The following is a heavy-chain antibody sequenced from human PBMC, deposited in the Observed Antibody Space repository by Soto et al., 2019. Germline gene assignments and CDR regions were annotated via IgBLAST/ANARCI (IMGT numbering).Heavy chain of an antibody. Sequence: PSETLSLTCAVYGGSFSGYYWSWIRQPPGKGLEWIGEINHSGSTNYNPSLKSRVTISVDTSKNQFSLKLSSVTAADTAVYYWAPAKRGYSYVPLQRGGQGPLVTVPP. D-gene: IGHD5-18*01. V-gene: IGHV4-34*01. CDR3: APAKRGYSYVPLQR. CDR1: GGSFSGYY. CDR2: INHSGST. J-gene: IGHJ4*02.